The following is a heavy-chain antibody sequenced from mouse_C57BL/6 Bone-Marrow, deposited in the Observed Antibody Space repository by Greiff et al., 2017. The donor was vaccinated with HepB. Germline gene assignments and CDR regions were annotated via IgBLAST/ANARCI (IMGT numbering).Heavy chain of an antibody. CDR1: GYTFTDYY. V-gene: IGHV1-77*01. J-gene: IGHJ4*01. D-gene: IGHD2-12*01. Sequence: VKLVESGAELVKPGASVKISCKASGYTFTDYYINWVKQRPGQGLEWIGKIGPGSGSTYYKEKFKGKATLTADKSSSTAYMQLSSLTSEDSAVYFYATRRRGSYYYAMDDWGQGTSVTVSS. CDR2: IGPGSGST. CDR3: ATRRRGSYYYAMDD.